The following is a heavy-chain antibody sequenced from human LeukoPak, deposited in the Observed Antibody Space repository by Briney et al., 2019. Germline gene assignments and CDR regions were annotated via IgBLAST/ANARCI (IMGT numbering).Heavy chain of an antibody. V-gene: IGHV4-61*01. CDR3: ARGGFEMATESNYYYYYGMDV. Sequence: PSETLSLTCTVSGGSVSSGSYYWSWIRQPPGKGLVWIGYIYYSGSTNYNPSLKSRVTISVDTSKNQFSLKLSSVTAADTAVYYRARGGFEMATESNYYYYYGMDVWGQGTTVTVSS. CDR1: GGSVSSGSYY. J-gene: IGHJ6*02. D-gene: IGHD5-24*01. CDR2: IYYSGST.